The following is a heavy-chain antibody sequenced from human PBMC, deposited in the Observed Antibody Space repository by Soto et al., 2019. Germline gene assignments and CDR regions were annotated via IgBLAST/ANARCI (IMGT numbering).Heavy chain of an antibody. CDR3: ASSDDYGDKLFDY. V-gene: IGHV3-66*01. J-gene: IGHJ4*02. Sequence: PGGSLRLSCAASGFTVSSNYMSWVRQAPGKGLEWVSVIYSGGSTYYADSVKGRFTISRDNSKNTLYLQMNSLRAEDTAVYYCASSDDYGDKLFDYWGQGTLVTVSS. CDR1: GFTVSSNY. CDR2: IYSGGST. D-gene: IGHD4-17*01.